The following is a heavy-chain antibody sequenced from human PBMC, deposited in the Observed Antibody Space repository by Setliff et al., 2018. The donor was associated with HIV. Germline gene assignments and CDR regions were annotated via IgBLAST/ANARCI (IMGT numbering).Heavy chain of an antibody. CDR3: AKCGGVTCYSASWYFDY. D-gene: IGHD2-15*01. V-gene: IGHV3-23*01. Sequence: GGSLRLSCAASGFTFMNYAMSWVRQAPGKGLAWVSTISGSGGNTYYADSVKGRFTISRDNSNNMLFLQMNSLRTEDTAVYYCAKCGGVTCYSASWYFDYWGQGTLVTVSS. CDR1: GFTFMNYA. J-gene: IGHJ4*02. CDR2: ISGSGGNT.